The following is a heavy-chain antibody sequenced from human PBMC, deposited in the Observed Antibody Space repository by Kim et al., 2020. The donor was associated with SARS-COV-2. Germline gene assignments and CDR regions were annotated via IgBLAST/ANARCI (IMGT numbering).Heavy chain of an antibody. V-gene: IGHV3-21*01. J-gene: IGHJ6*02. CDR2: ISSSSYI. D-gene: IGHD6-13*01. Sequence: GGSLRLSCAASGFTFSSYSMNWVRQAPGKGLEWVSSISSSSYIYYADSVKGRFTISRDNAKNSLYLQMNSLRAEDTAVYYCARGWSGGSGYSSSWYYHYYYYGMDVWGQGTTVTVSS. CDR1: GFTFSSYS. CDR3: ARGWSGGSGYSSSWYYHYYYYGMDV.